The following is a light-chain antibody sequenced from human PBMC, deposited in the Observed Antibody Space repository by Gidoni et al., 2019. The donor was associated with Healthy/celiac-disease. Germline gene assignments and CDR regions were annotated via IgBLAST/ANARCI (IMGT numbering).Light chain of an antibody. J-gene: IGKJ2*01. CDR2: AAS. Sequence: DIQLTQSPSSLSASVGDRVTITCRASQSISSYLNWYQQKPGKAPKLLIYAASSLQSGVPSRFSGSGSGTDCTLTISRLQPEDFATYYCQQSYSTPPNTFGQGTKLEIK. V-gene: IGKV1-39*01. CDR3: QQSYSTPPNT. CDR1: QSISSY.